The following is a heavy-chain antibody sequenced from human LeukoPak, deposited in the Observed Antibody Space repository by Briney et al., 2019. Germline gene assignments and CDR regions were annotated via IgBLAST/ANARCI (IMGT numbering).Heavy chain of an antibody. D-gene: IGHD3-3*01. CDR1: GGSISSGGYS. V-gene: IGHV4-30-2*01. CDR2: IYHSGST. CDR3: ARVLPVYYGMDV. J-gene: IGHJ6*02. Sequence: SETLSLTCAVSGGSISSGGYSWSWIRQPPGKGLEWIGYIYHSGSTYYNPSLMSRVTISVDRSKNQFSLKLSSVTAANTAVYYCARVLPVYYGMDVWGQGTTVTVSS.